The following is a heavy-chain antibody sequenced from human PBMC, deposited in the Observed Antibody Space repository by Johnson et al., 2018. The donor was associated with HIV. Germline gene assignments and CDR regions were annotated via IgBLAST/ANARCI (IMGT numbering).Heavy chain of an antibody. CDR2: INSDGSST. D-gene: IGHD6-6*01. J-gene: IGHJ3*02. Sequence: VQLVESGGGLAQPAWSPRLSCAASPFTFSSYWMHWVRQAPGKGLVWVSRINSDGSSTSYADSVKGRFTISRDNSKNTLYLQMNSLRAEDTAVYYCAKGTLYSSSSRAFDIWGQGTMVTVSS. CDR1: PFTFSSYW. CDR3: AKGTLYSSSSRAFDI. V-gene: IGHV3-74*02.